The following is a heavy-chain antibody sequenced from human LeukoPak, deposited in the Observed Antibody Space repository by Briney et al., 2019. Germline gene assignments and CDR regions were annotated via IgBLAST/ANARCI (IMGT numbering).Heavy chain of an antibody. CDR3: ARGNEYQLLWA. Sequence: SETLSLTCAVYGGSFSGHYWSWIRQPPGKGLEWIGEINHSGSTNYNPSLKSRVTISVDTSKNQFSLKLSSVTAADTAVYYCARGNEYQLLWAWGQGTLVTVSS. D-gene: IGHD2-2*01. CDR2: INHSGST. CDR1: GGSFSGHY. V-gene: IGHV4-34*01. J-gene: IGHJ5*02.